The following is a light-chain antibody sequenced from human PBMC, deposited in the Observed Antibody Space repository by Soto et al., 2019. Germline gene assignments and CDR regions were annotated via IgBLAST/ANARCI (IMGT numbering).Light chain of an antibody. CDR2: GVS. CDR1: QSICSSC. J-gene: IGKJ1*01. Sequence: EIVLTQSPGTLSLSPGERATLSCRASQSICSSCLDWYQQRPGQAPRLLLSGVSNMATGIPDRFSGSGSGTEFSLIPTSLEPGDFAMYWFQQYDTVVTFGQGAKVVIK. V-gene: IGKV3-20*01. CDR3: QQYDTVVT.